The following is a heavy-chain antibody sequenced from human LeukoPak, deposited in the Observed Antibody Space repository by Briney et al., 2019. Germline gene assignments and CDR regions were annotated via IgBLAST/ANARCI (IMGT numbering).Heavy chain of an antibody. CDR3: ARGWNYGDY. D-gene: IGHD3-3*01. J-gene: IGHJ4*02. Sequence: SETLSLTCTVSGGSISPSYWNWIRQPPGKGLEWIGYISYSGYINYNPSLESRVTISVDTSKNQFSLKLTSVTAADTAIYYCARGWNYGDYWGQGTLVTVSS. CDR2: ISYSGYI. V-gene: IGHV4-59*01. CDR1: GGSISPSY.